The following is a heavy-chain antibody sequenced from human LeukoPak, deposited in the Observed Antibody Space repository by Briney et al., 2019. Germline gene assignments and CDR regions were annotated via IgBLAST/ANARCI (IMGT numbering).Heavy chain of an antibody. V-gene: IGHV3-7*01. CDR3: AREGLPPIHGAVTIYYFDY. CDR2: IKQDGSEK. Sequence: PGGSLRLSCAASGFTFSSYWMSWVRQAPGKGLEWVANIKQDGSEKYYVDSVKGRFTISRDNAKNSLYLQMNSLRAEDTAVYCCAREGLPPIHGAVTIYYFDYWGQGTLVTVSS. D-gene: IGHD4-17*01. J-gene: IGHJ4*02. CDR1: GFTFSSYW.